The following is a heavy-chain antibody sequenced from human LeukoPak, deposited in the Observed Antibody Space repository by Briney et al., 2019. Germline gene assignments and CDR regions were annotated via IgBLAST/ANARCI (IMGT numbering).Heavy chain of an antibody. V-gene: IGHV3-23*01. Sequence: GGSLRLSCAVSGLTFSNAWMSWVRQAPGKGLEWVSAISGSGGSTYYADSVKGRFTISRDNSKNTLYLQMNSLRAEDTAVYYCAKTGVTDSSGWLDYWGQGTLVTVSS. CDR1: GLTFSNAW. J-gene: IGHJ4*02. CDR3: AKTGVTDSSGWLDY. CDR2: ISGSGGST. D-gene: IGHD6-19*01.